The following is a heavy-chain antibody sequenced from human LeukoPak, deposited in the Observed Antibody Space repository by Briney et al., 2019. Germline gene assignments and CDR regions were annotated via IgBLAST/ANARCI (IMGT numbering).Heavy chain of an antibody. J-gene: IGHJ6*02. CDR2: IRGKAYGGTT. D-gene: IGHD3-10*01. CDR3: SRGRTRGPYGSGSYWVASPHYYGMDV. V-gene: IGHV3-49*04. Sequence: GRSLRLSCTTSGFTFGDYSMTWVRQAPGKGLDWVGFIRGKAYGGTTEYAASVKGRFTISRDDSKSIAYLQMNSLKTEDTAVYYCSRGRTRGPYGSGSYWVASPHYYGMDVWGQGTTVTVSS. CDR1: GFTFGDYS.